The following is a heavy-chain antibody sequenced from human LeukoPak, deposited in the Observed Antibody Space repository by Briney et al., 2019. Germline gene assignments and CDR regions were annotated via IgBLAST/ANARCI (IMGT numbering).Heavy chain of an antibody. CDR2: ISGSGGST. CDR3: ATDSHYAFDF. D-gene: IGHD4-17*01. V-gene: IGHV3-23*01. CDR1: GFTSSSYA. Sequence: GGSLRLSCAASGFTSSSYAMSWVRQAPGKGLEWVSAISGSGGSTFYADSVRGRFTISRDDAKNSLYLQMNSLRDEDTAVYYCATDSHYAFDFWGLGTLVTVSS. J-gene: IGHJ4*02.